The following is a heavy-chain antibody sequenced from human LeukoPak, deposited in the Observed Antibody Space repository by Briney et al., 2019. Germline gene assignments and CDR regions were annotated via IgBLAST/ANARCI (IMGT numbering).Heavy chain of an antibody. V-gene: IGHV4-59*01. CDR2: IYNSGST. Sequence: PSETLSLTCTVSGGSISGYYWSWIRQPPGKGLEWIGYIYNSGSTNYNPSLKSRVTMSLATSKTQFSLKLSSVTPADTAVYYCARVSVVYGMDVWGQGTTVTVSS. J-gene: IGHJ6*02. CDR3: ARVSVVYGMDV. CDR1: GGSISGYY.